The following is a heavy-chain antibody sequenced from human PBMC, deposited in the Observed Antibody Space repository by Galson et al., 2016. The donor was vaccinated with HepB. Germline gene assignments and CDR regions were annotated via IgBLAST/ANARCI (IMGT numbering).Heavy chain of an antibody. CDR2: INPGGGST. CDR3: ARFGDFLTGYHSFGDLRGSFDL. V-gene: IGHV1-46*01. D-gene: IGHD3-9*01. Sequence: SVKVSCKAFAYTFINYSIHWVRQAPGQGLEWMGIINPGGGSTGYAPKFQGRVTITSDTSTSKVYMALNSLRYEDTAVYYCARFGDFLTGYHSFGDLRGSFDLWGRGTLVSVSS. CDR1: AYTFINYS. J-gene: IGHJ2*01.